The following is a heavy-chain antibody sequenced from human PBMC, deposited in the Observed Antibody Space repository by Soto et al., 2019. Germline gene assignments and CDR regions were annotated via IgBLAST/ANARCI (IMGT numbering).Heavy chain of an antibody. CDR3: ARGGGVGVAGSAAFDM. CDR1: GYPVTAYY. D-gene: IGHD3-3*01. Sequence: QLHLVQSGAVVKKPGASVTVSCSASGYPVTAYYMHWVRQAPGRGLEWMGGINPATGAAKYTQTFQGRVTLTRDTTTSTVFMEPGGLTSEETPVFYCARGGGVGVAGSAAFDMWGQGTLVTVSS. V-gene: IGHV1-2*02. CDR2: INPATGAA. J-gene: IGHJ3*02.